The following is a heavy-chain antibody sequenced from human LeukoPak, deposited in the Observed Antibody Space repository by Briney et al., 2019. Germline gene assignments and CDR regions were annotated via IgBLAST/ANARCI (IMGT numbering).Heavy chain of an antibody. CDR2: IIPIFGTA. D-gene: IGHD4-17*01. CDR1: GGTFSSYA. CDR3: AISGVGTTKEVDY. J-gene: IGHJ4*02. Sequence: ASVKVSCKASGGTFSSYAISWVRQPPGQGLEWMGRIIPIFGTANYAQKFQGRVTITTDESTSTAYVELSSLRSEDTAVYYCAISGVGTTKEVDYWGQGTLVTVPS. V-gene: IGHV1-69*05.